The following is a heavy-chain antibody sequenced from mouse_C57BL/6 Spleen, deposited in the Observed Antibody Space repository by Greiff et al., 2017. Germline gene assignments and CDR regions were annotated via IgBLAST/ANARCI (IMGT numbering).Heavy chain of an antibody. CDR3: ARIAVGYDGYYNAMDY. D-gene: IGHD2-3*01. J-gene: IGHJ4*01. CDR1: GFSLSTFGMG. CDR2: IWWDDDK. Sequence: QVTLKVSGPGILQPSQTLSLTCSFSGFSLSTFGMGVGWIRQPSGKGLEWLAHIWWDDDKYYNPALKSRLTISKDTSKNQVFLKIANVDTADTATYYCARIAVGYDGYYNAMDYWGQGTSVTVSS. V-gene: IGHV8-8*01.